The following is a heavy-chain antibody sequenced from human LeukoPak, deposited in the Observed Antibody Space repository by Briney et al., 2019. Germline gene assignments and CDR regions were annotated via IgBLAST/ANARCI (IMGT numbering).Heavy chain of an antibody. CDR1: GYTFTSYG. V-gene: IGHV1-18*01. J-gene: IGHJ4*02. D-gene: IGHD3-3*01. CDR3: ARDRRRDYDFWSGYSGSPGGFDY. Sequence: ASVKVSCKASGYTFTSYGISWVRQAPGQGLEWMGWIGAYNGNTNYAQKLQGRVTMTTDTSTSTAYMELRSLRSDDTAVYYCARDRRRDYDFWSGYSGSPGGFDYWGQGTLVTVSS. CDR2: IGAYNGNT.